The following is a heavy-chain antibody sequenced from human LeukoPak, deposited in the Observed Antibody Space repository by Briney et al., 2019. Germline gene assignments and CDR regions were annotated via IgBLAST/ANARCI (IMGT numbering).Heavy chain of an antibody. Sequence: SWIXQPPGKGLXXIGYIYYSGSTYYNPSLKSRVTISVDTSKNQFSLKLSSVTAADTAVYYCAREQRGVATIIDYWGQGTLVTVSS. D-gene: IGHD5-12*01. V-gene: IGHV4-30-4*01. CDR3: AREQRGVATIIDY. J-gene: IGHJ4*02. CDR2: IYYSGST.